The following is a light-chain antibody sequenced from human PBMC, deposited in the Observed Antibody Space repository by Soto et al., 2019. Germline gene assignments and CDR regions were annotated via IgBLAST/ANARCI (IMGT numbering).Light chain of an antibody. CDR1: KNDIGVYDF. V-gene: IGLV2-8*01. CDR2: EVV. Sequence: QSALTQPPSASGSPGQSVTISCTGTKNDIGVYDFVSWYQHHPGKAPRLIIYEVVQRPSGVPDRFSGSKSGNKSSLTVSGLQAADEADYFCKSYDGSNTYVFGSGTKLTVL. J-gene: IGLJ1*01. CDR3: KSYDGSNTYV.